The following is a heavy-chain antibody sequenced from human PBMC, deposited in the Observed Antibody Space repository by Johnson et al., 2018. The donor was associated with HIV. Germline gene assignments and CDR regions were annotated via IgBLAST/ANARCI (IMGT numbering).Heavy chain of an antibody. V-gene: IGHV3-7*05. CDR1: GFSFSSYW. J-gene: IGHJ3*01. CDR2: INRDGSEK. Sequence: EVQLVESGGGLVQPGGSLRLSCAASGFSFSSYWMSWVRQAPGKGLAWVANINRDGSEKYYVDSVKGRFTISRDNAKNSLYLQMSSLRLEDTALYYCVKDSLEEDAFDFWGQGTMVTVSA. CDR3: VKDSLEEDAFDF.